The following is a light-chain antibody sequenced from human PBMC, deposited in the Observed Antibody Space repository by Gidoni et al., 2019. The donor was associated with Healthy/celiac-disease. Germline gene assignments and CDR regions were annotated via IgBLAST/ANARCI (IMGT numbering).Light chain of an antibody. CDR2: GAS. J-gene: IGKJ4*01. V-gene: IGKV3-15*01. Sequence: EIVMTQSPATLSVSPGERATLSCRASQSVSSNLAWYQQKPGQAPRLLIYGASTRATGIPARFSGSGSGTEFTLTISSLQSEDFAVYYCQQYNNWPQLTXGGGTKVEIK. CDR3: QQYNNWPQLT. CDR1: QSVSSN.